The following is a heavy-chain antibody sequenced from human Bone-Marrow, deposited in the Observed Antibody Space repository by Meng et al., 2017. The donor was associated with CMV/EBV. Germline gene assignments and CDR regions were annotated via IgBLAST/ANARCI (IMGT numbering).Heavy chain of an antibody. V-gene: IGHV3-30*02. J-gene: IGHJ6*02. CDR2: IRYDGSNK. Sequence: GESLKISCAASGFTFSSYGMHWVRQAPGKGLEWVAFIRYDGSNKYYADSVKGRFTISRDNSKNTLYLQMNSLRAEDTAVYYCAKSHYDFWPYYYYGMDVWAQGTTVTVSS. CDR3: AKSHYDFWPYYYYGMDV. CDR1: GFTFSSYG. D-gene: IGHD3-3*01.